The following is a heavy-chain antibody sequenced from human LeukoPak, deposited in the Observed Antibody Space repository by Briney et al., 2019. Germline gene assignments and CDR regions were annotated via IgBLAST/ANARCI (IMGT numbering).Heavy chain of an antibody. CDR1: GFTVSSNY. D-gene: IGHD2-15*01. CDR2: IYSGGST. V-gene: IGHV3-53*01. CDR3: ARDGCSGGSCQTASYYYYMDV. J-gene: IGHJ6*03. Sequence: GGSLRLSCAASGFTVSSNYMSWVRQAPGKGLEWVSVIYSGGSTYYADSVKGRFTISRDNAKNSLYLQMNSLRAEDTAVYYCARDGCSGGSCQTASYYYYMDVWGEGTTVTISS.